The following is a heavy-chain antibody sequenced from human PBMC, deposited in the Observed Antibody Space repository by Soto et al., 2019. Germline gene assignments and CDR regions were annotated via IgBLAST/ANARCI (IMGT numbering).Heavy chain of an antibody. CDR2: IYYAGST. CDR1: GGSISSTDHY. J-gene: IGHJ6*02. CDR3: ARLVFHCLRGSCDDYNFYGLDV. V-gene: IGHV4-39*01. Sequence: PSETLSLTCTVSGGSISSTDHYWGWIRQPPGKGLEWLGSIYYAGSTFHNPSLKRRATIFVDTARNQFSLRLSSVTASDTAVYYYARLVFHCLRGSCDDYNFYGLDVWGQGTTVTVSS. D-gene: IGHD2-15*01.